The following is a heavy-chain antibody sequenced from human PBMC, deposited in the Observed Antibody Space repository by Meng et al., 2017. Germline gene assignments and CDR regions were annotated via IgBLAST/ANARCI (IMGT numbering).Heavy chain of an antibody. J-gene: IGHJ4*02. CDR1: VCSFSGYH. V-gene: IGHV4-34*01. D-gene: IGHD3-16*01. CDR2: INHSGST. CDR3: ARELKEQSFAWGY. Sequence: QVRLLLCGSALFRTSAPLFLTCAVHVCSFSGYHWSCTRQPTGKGLGWNEEINHSGSTNYNPSLKSRVTISVDTYKNQFSLKLSSVTAADTAVYYCARELKEQSFAWGYWGQGTLVTVSS.